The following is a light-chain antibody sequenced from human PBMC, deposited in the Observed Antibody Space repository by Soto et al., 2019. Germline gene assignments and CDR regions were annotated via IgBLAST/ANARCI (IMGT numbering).Light chain of an antibody. CDR1: QSISSW. Sequence: DIQMTQSPSTLSASVGDRVTITCRASQSISSWLAWYQRKPGKAPKLLIYDASSLESGVPSRFCGSESGTEFTLTISSRQPDDFATYYCHQYNSYSPTFGQGTKVEI. CDR3: HQYNSYSPT. V-gene: IGKV1-5*01. J-gene: IGKJ1*01. CDR2: DAS.